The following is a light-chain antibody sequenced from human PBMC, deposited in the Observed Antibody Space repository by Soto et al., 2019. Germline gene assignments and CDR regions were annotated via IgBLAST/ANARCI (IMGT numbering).Light chain of an antibody. V-gene: IGLV2-14*01. CDR3: SSSTSSSTPYV. Sequence: QSVLTQPASVSGSPGQSITISCTGTSSDVGGYNYVSWYQQHPGKAPKLMIYDVSNRPSGVSNRFSGSKSGNTASLTISGLQAEDEADYYCSSSTSSSTPYVFGTGTKVPV. J-gene: IGLJ1*01. CDR1: SSDVGGYNY. CDR2: DVS.